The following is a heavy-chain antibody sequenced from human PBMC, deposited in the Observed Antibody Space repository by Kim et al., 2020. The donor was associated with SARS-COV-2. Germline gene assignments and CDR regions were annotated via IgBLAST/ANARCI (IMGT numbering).Heavy chain of an antibody. CDR1: GGSFSGYY. Sequence: SETLSLTCAVYGGSFSGYYWSWIRQPPGKGLEWIGEINHSGSTNYNPSLKSRVTISVDTSKNQFSLKLSSVTAADTAVYYCARGITIFLGLDYWGQGTLVTVSS. D-gene: IGHD3-9*01. CDR3: ARGITIFLGLDY. CDR2: INHSGST. V-gene: IGHV4-34*01. J-gene: IGHJ4*02.